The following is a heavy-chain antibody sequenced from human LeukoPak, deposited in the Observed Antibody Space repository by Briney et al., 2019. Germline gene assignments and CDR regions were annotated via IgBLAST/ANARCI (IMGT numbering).Heavy chain of an antibody. CDR2: INHSGST. Sequence: SETLSLTCAVYGGSFSGYYWSWIRQPPGKGLEWIGEINHSGSTNYNPSLKSRVTISVDTSKNQFSLKLSSVTAADTAVYYCARGASGPVDPWGQGTLVTVSS. CDR3: ARGASGPVDP. V-gene: IGHV4-34*01. CDR1: GGSFSGYY. J-gene: IGHJ5*02.